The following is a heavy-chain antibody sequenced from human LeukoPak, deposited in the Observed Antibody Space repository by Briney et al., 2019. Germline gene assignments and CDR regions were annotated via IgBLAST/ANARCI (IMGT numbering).Heavy chain of an antibody. CDR3: ASYFVGNGGRGY. D-gene: IGHD3-10*02. V-gene: IGHV4-30-4*01. J-gene: IGHJ4*02. CDR1: GDSINSGNSH. CDR2: VYDSWNN. Sequence: SETLSLTCTVSGDSINSGNSHWTWIRQPPGKGLEWLGSVYDSWNNYYNPSLESRITMSVDTSKNQYSLELSSVIAADTAVYYCASYFVGNGGRGYWGQGAQVTVSS.